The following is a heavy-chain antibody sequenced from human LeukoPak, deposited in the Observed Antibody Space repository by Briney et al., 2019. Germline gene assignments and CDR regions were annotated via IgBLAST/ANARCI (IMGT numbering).Heavy chain of an antibody. J-gene: IGHJ6*03. CDR2: ISNSGDTI. D-gene: IGHD4-11*01. CDR3: ARDATTTVGWVYMDV. CDR1: GFTFNTYE. V-gene: IGHV3-48*03. Sequence: GGSLRLSCAASGFTFNTYELNWVRRAPGKGLEWLAHISNSGDTIHYATSVEDRFTISRDNAKNSVYLQMNSLRVEDTALYYCARDATTTVGWVYMDVWGKGTAVTIS.